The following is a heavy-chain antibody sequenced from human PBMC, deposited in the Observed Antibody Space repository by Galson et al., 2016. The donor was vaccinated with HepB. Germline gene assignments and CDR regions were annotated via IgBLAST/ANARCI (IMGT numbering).Heavy chain of an antibody. Sequence: SLRLSCAVSGFSFSTYGMSWVRQAPGKGLEWISAIRGSGGVTHYADSVRGRFTISRDHSKRTLFLHMSSLTVEDTAVYHCAKDILEVPAALPFDSWGQGTLVIVSS. D-gene: IGHD2-2*01. CDR3: AKDILEVPAALPFDS. CDR2: IRGSGGVT. J-gene: IGHJ4*02. V-gene: IGHV3-23*01. CDR1: GFSFSTYG.